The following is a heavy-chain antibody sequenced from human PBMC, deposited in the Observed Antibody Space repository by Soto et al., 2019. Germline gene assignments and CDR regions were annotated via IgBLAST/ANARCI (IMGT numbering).Heavy chain of an antibody. Sequence: SETLSLTCTVTGGSVSSANYYWTWIRQPPGKGLEWIGYVFYSGNTNSNPSLKSRVSISVDTSKDQFSLKLRSVTAADTAVYFCVNGFSLDYWGQGILVTVSS. J-gene: IGHJ4*02. CDR3: VNGFSLDY. CDR1: GGSVSSANYY. D-gene: IGHD2-8*01. CDR2: VFYSGNT. V-gene: IGHV4-61*01.